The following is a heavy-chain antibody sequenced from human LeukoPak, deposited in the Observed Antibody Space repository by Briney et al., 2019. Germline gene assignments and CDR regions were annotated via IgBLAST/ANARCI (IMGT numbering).Heavy chain of an antibody. V-gene: IGHV1-46*01. CDR2: INPSGGST. CDR1: GYTFTSYY. CDR3: ARDRGIVVVPAALNWFDP. J-gene: IGHJ5*02. D-gene: IGHD2-2*01. Sequence: EASVKVSCKASGYTFTSYYMHWVRQAPGQGLEWMGIINPSGGSTSYAQKFQGRVTMTRDTSTSTVYMGLSSLRSEDTAVYYCARDRGIVVVPAALNWFDPWGQGTLVTVSS.